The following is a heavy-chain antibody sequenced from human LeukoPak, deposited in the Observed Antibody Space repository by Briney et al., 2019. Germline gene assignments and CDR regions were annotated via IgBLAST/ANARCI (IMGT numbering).Heavy chain of an antibody. V-gene: IGHV5-51*01. CDR3: ARAWNFDY. CDR2: INPRDSDT. D-gene: IGHD1-1*01. Sequence: GESLKISCKGSGYSFTNYWIAWVRQMPGKGLEWMGIINPRDSDTRYSPSFEGQVTISADKSINTAYLQWSSLKASDSAMHYCARAWNFDYWGQGTLVTVSS. CDR1: GYSFTNYW. J-gene: IGHJ4*02.